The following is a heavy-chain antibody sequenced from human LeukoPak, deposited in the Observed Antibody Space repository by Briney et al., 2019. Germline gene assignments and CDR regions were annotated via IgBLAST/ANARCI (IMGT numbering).Heavy chain of an antibody. CDR2: ISYDGSNK. Sequence: GGSLRLSCAASGFTFSSYGMHWVRQAPGKGLEWVAVISYDGSNKYYADSVKGRFTISRDNSKNTLYLQMNSLRAEDTAVYYCTYGSGSHWFDPWGQGTLVTVSS. CDR3: TYGSGSHWFDP. V-gene: IGHV3-30*03. J-gene: IGHJ5*02. CDR1: GFTFSSYG. D-gene: IGHD3-10*01.